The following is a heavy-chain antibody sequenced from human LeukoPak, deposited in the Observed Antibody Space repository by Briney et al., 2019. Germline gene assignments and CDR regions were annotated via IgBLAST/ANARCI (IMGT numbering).Heavy chain of an antibody. Sequence: SVKVSCKASGGTFSSYAISWVRQAPGQGLEWMGRIIPILGIANYAQKFQGRVTITADKSTSTAYMELSSLRSEDTAVYYCAVGPGVGPAAIWGGGNYYYYGMDVWGQGTTVTVSS. CDR3: AVGPGVGPAAIWGGGNYYYYGMDV. D-gene: IGHD3-16*01. V-gene: IGHV1-69*04. CDR2: IIPILGIA. CDR1: GGTFSSYA. J-gene: IGHJ6*02.